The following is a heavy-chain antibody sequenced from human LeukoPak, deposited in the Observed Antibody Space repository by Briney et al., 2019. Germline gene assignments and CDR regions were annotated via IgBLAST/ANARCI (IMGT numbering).Heavy chain of an antibody. CDR2: IYYSGTT. V-gene: IGHV4-39*01. Sequence: PSETLSLTCTVSGGSISSSNYYWGWIRQPPGKGLEWIGSIYYSGTTYYSSSLKSRVIISVDTSKNQFSLKLSSVTAADTAVYYCAGDYYDSSVWGQGTLVTVSS. CDR1: GGSISSSNYY. CDR3: AGDYYDSSV. D-gene: IGHD3-22*01. J-gene: IGHJ4*02.